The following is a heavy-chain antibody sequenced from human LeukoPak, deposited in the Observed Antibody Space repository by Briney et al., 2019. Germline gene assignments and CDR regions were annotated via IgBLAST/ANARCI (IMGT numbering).Heavy chain of an antibody. CDR3: ARDRDESGYYYYYMDV. J-gene: IGHJ6*03. V-gene: IGHV1-18*01. CDR1: GYTFTSYG. D-gene: IGHD3-10*01. Sequence: GASVKVSCKASGYTFTSYGISWVRQAPGQGLEWMGWISAYNGNTNYAQKLQGRVTMTTDTSTSTAYMELRSLRSDDTAVYYCARDRDESGYYYYYMDVWGKGTTVTVSS. CDR2: ISAYNGNT.